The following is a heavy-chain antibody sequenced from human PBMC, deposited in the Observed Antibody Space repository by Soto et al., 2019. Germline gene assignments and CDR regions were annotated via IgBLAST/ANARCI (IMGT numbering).Heavy chain of an antibody. D-gene: IGHD2-15*01. CDR3: ARAPDGASGNYYYYYMDV. J-gene: IGHJ6*03. Sequence: ASVKVSCKASGYTFTSYDINWVRQATGQGLEWMGWTNPNSGNTGYAQKFQGRVTMTRNTSISTAYMELSSLRSEDTAVYYCARAPDGASGNYYYYYMDVWGKGTTVTVSS. CDR1: GYTFTSYD. V-gene: IGHV1-8*01. CDR2: TNPNSGNT.